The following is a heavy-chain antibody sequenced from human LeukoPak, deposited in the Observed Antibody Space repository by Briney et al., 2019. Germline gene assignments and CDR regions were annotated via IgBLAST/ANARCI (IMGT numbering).Heavy chain of an antibody. CDR3: ARATYSRYWYFDL. J-gene: IGHJ2*01. D-gene: IGHD1-26*01. V-gene: IGHV3-66*01. CDR1: GFTVSDNH. Sequence: GGSLRLSCAASGFTVSDNHMSWVRQSPEKGLEWVSIIESSGDMVYANSVKGRFTISRDISENTVDLQMNSLRAEDTAMYYCARATYSRYWYFDLWGRGTLVTVSS. CDR2: IESSGDM.